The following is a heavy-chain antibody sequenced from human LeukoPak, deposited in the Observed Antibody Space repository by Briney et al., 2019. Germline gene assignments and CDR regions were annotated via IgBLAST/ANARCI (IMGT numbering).Heavy chain of an antibody. CDR1: GGSISSYY. CDR2: IKQDGSEE. CDR3: ARDVTPFI. V-gene: IGHV3-7*03. J-gene: IGHJ4*02. Sequence: PSETLSLTCTVSGGSISSYYWSWIRQPPGKGLEWVANIKQDGSEEYYVDSVKGRFTISRDNTKNSLYLQMNSLRAEDTAVYYCARDVTPFIWGQGTLVTVSS. D-gene: IGHD2-15*01.